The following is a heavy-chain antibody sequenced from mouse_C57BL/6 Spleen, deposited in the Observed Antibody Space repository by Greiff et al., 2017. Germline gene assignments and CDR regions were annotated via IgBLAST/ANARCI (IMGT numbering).Heavy chain of an antibody. V-gene: IGHV14-4*01. Sequence: VQLQQSGAELVRPGASVKLSCTASGFNIKDDYMHWVKQRPEQGLEWIGWIDPENGDTEYASKFQGKATITADTSSNTAYLQLSSLTSEDTAVYYSVTDYDDSAFGCWGQGTLVAVSA. CDR1: GFNIKDDY. D-gene: IGHD2-4*01. CDR3: VTDYDDSAFGC. CDR2: IDPENGDT. J-gene: IGHJ3*02.